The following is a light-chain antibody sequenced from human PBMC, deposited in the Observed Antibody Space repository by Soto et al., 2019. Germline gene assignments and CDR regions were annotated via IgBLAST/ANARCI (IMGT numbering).Light chain of an antibody. Sequence: QSVLTQPASVSGSPGQSITISCTGTSSDVGYYNYVSWYQQHPGKAPKLMIYEVSNRPSGVSIRFSGSKSGNTASLTISGLQAEDEADYYCSSYTTTTTRVFGGGTKLT. V-gene: IGLV2-14*03. CDR3: SSYTTTTTRV. J-gene: IGLJ3*02. CDR2: EVS. CDR1: SSDVGYYNY.